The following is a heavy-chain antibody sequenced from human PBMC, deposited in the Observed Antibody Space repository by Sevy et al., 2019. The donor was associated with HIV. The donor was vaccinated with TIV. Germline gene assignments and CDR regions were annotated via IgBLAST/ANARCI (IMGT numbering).Heavy chain of an antibody. CDR2: IKQDGSEK. CDR1: GFTFSSYW. V-gene: IGHV3-7*01. J-gene: IGHJ6*02. D-gene: IGHD2-2*01. CDR3: AKRYCSSTSCPPTNYGMDV. Sequence: GGSLRLSCAASGFTFSSYWMSWVRQAPGKGLEWVANIKQDGSEKYYVDSVKGRFTISRDNAKNSLYLQMNSLRAEDTAVYYCAKRYCSSTSCPPTNYGMDVWGQGTTVTVSS.